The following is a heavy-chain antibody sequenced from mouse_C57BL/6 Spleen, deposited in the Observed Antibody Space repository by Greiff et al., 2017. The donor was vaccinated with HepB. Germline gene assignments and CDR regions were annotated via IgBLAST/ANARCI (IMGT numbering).Heavy chain of an antibody. D-gene: IGHD2-2*01. CDR3: AIYGYDVYFDY. J-gene: IGHJ2*01. CDR1: GYTFPRYW. Sequence: QVQLKQPGAELVKPGASVKMSCKASGYTFPRYWITWVKQRPGQGLEWIGDIYPGSGSTNYNEKFKSKATLTVDTSSSTAYMQLSSLTSEDSAVYYCAIYGYDVYFDYWGQGTTLTVSS. CDR2: IYPGSGST. V-gene: IGHV1-55*01.